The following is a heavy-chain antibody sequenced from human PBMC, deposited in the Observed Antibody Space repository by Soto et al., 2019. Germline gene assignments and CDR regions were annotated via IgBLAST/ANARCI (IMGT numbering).Heavy chain of an antibody. D-gene: IGHD2-2*01. CDR3: ARDSSPRVTGPVVMFFDAFDV. Sequence: GGSLRLSCAASGFTFSNYWMTWLRQAPGKGLEWVGNIREDGVLKHYVDSVEGRFTISRDNAKNSLYLQMNSLRAEDTAVYYCARDSSPRVTGPVVMFFDAFDVWGQGTLVTVSS. V-gene: IGHV3-7*01. J-gene: IGHJ3*01. CDR2: IREDGVLK. CDR1: GFTFSNYW.